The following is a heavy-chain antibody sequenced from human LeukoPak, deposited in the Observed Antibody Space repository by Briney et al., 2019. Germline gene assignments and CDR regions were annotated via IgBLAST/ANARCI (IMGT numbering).Heavy chain of an antibody. J-gene: IGHJ4*02. CDR1: GGSFSGYY. CDR2: INHSGST. D-gene: IGHD2/OR15-2a*01. CDR3: ARAFSRASPVDY. Sequence: QPSETLSLTCAVYGGSFSGYYWSWIRQPPGKGLEWIGEINHSGSTNYNPSLKSRVTISVHTSKNQFSLKLTPVTAADTAVYFCARAFSRASPVDYWGQGTLVTVSS. V-gene: IGHV4-34*01.